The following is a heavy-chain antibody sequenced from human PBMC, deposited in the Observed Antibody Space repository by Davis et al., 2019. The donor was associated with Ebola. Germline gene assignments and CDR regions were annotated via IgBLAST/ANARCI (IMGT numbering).Heavy chain of an antibody. V-gene: IGHV1-69*10. Sequence: SVKVSCKASGGTFSSYAISWVRQAPGQGLEWMGGIIPILGIANYAQKFQGRVTITADESTITAYMELSSLRSEDTAVYYCARVLQLLLHNWFDPWGQGTLVTVSS. CDR2: IIPILGIA. J-gene: IGHJ5*02. CDR1: GGTFSSYA. CDR3: ARVLQLLLHNWFDP. D-gene: IGHD2-15*01.